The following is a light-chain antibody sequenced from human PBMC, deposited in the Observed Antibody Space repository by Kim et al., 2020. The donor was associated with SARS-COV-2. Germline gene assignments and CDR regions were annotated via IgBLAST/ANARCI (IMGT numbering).Light chain of an antibody. J-gene: IGLJ2*01. CDR2: YDS. V-gene: IGLV3-21*04. Sequence: SYELTQPPSVSVAPGKTATITCGGNDIGTKSVHWYQQKPGQAPVLVMYYDSDRPSGIPERFSASNAGNTATLTISRVDAGDAADYYCQVWDSSGDHVIFGGGTKLTVL. CDR3: QVWDSSGDHVI. CDR1: DIGTKS.